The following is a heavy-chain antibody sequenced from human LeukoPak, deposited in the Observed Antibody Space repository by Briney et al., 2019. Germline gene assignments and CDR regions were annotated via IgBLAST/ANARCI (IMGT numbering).Heavy chain of an antibody. CDR3: ARDPDVDIVATISDY. CDR1: GGTFSSYA. J-gene: IGHJ4*02. V-gene: IGHV1-69*04. D-gene: IGHD5-12*01. Sequence: GASVKVSCKASGGTFSSYAISWVRQAPGQGLEWMGRIIPILGIANYAQKFQGRVTITADKSTSTAYMELSSLRSEDTAVYYCARDPDVDIVATISDYWGQGTLVTVSS. CDR2: IIPILGIA.